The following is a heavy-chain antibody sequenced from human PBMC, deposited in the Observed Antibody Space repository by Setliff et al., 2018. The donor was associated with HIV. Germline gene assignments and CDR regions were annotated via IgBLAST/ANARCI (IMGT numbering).Heavy chain of an antibody. CDR3: ARVIVDFDSSGFYYFDS. D-gene: IGHD3-22*01. CDR2: NIAFNGKT. CDR1: GYTFNSYG. Sequence: GASVKVSCKTSGYTFNSYGISWVRQAPGQGLEWVGLNIAFNGKTNFAPKFQGRVIMTTDTSTSTAHMELRSLRSDDTAIYYCARVIVDFDSSGFYYFDSWGQGTLVTSPQ. J-gene: IGHJ4*02. V-gene: IGHV1-18*01.